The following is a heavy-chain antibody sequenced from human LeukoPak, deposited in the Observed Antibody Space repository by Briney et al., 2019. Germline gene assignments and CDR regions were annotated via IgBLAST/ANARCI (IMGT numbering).Heavy chain of an antibody. D-gene: IGHD6-13*01. Sequence: GGSLRLSCAASGFTFSNYGMHWVRQAPGKGLEWVAVISYDGRNTYYADSVKGRFTISRDNSKNTLSLQMNSLRAEDTAVYYCARGLAAAGGSFYDYWGQGTLVTVSS. J-gene: IGHJ4*02. CDR2: ISYDGRNT. V-gene: IGHV3-30*03. CDR1: GFTFSNYG. CDR3: ARGLAAAGGSFYDY.